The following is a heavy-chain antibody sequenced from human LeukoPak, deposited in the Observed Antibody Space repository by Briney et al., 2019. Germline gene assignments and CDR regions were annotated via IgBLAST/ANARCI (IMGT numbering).Heavy chain of an antibody. CDR2: IYPGDSDT. V-gene: IGHV5-51*01. D-gene: IGHD6-13*01. J-gene: IGHJ4*02. CDR1: GCSFTSYW. Sequence: GAALQISSKGSGCSFTSYWIGWGRRMPGKGGEWMGIIYPGDSDTRYSPSFQGQVTISADKSISTAYLQWSSLKASDTAMYYCARHGSSHDSFDYSGQGTLVTVSS. CDR3: ARHGSSHDSFDY.